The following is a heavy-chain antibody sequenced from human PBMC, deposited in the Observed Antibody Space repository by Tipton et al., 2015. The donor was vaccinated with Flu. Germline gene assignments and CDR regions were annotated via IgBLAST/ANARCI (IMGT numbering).Heavy chain of an antibody. CDR2: ICHNGET. CDR1: NASLSGSYW. Sequence: GLVKPSGTLSLTCTVSNASLSGSYWWRWVSQPPAKELEWIGAICHNGETNHSPALKSRHTMSVEKSSSQFSLKLTSVTAADTAVYYCARDEAGHNDGCPLHWGQGTQVTVSS. J-gene: IGHJ1*01. D-gene: IGHD5-24*01. V-gene: IGHV4-4*02. CDR3: ARDEAGHNDGCPLH.